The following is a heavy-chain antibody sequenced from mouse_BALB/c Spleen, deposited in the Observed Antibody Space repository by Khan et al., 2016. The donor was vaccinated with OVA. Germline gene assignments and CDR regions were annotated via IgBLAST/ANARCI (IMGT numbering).Heavy chain of an antibody. Sequence: VNLVESGPGLVAPSQSLSITCTVSGFSLTGYGVNWVRQPPGKGLEWLGMIWGDGSTDYNSALKSRLSISKDNSKSQVFLKMNSLQTDDTARYYGARAYYGNYREAMDYWGQGTSVTVSS. CDR2: IWGDGST. J-gene: IGHJ4*01. CDR3: ARAYYGNYREAMDY. CDR1: GFSLTGYG. V-gene: IGHV2-6-7*01. D-gene: IGHD2-1*01.